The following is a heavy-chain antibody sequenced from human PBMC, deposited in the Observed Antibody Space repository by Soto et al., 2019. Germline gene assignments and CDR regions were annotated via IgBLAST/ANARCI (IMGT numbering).Heavy chain of an antibody. CDR3: AKAGLLIFPPGDFDY. D-gene: IGHD2-15*01. Sequence: EVQLVETGGGLIQPGGSLRLSCAASGFTVSSNYMSWVRQAPGKGLEWVSVIYSGGSTYYADSVKGRFTISRDNSKNTLYLQMNSLRAEDTAVYYCAKAGLLIFPPGDFDYWGQGTLVTVSS. J-gene: IGHJ4*02. V-gene: IGHV3-53*02. CDR2: IYSGGST. CDR1: GFTVSSNY.